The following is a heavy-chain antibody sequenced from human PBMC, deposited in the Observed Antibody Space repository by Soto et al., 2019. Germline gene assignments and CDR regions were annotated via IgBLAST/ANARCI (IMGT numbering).Heavy chain of an antibody. CDR1: GFSLSTYGMR. Sequence: SGPTLVNPTQTLTLTCAFSGFSLSTYGMRVSWIRQPPGKSLEWLALIDWDDDKHYRTSLKTRLTISKDTSKNQVVLTLTNMDPVDTATYYCARSGGRHDRLSFDSWGQGTLVTVSS. J-gene: IGHJ4*02. D-gene: IGHD1-1*01. V-gene: IGHV2-70*12. CDR3: ARSGGRHDRLSFDS. CDR2: IDWDDDK.